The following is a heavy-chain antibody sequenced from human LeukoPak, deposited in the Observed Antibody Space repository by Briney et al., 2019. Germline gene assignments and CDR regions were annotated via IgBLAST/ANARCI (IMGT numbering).Heavy chain of an antibody. CDR3: ARELVTIFGVVIRQYYMDV. CDR1: GGSISSYS. J-gene: IGHJ6*03. V-gene: IGHV4-59*12. CDR2: IYYSGST. D-gene: IGHD3-3*01. Sequence: PSETLSLTCTVSGGSISSYSWSWIRQPPGKGLEWIGFIYYSGSTYYNPSLKSRVTMSVDTSKNQFSLKLSSVTAADTAVYYCARELVTIFGVVIRQYYMDVWGKGTTVTVSS.